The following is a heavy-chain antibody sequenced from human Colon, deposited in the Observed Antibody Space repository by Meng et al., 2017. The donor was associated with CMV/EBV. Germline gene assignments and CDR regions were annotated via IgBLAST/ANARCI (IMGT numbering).Heavy chain of an antibody. CDR3: AREGGGTIAPRDLDY. Sequence: GESLKISCAASGFTFSGYWMHWVRQAPGKGLVWVSRINSDGSSTSYADSVKGRFTISRDNAKNTLYLQMNSLRAEDTAVYYCAREGGGTIAPRDLDYWGQGTLVTVSS. CDR1: GFTFSGYW. V-gene: IGHV3-74*01. J-gene: IGHJ4*02. D-gene: IGHD6-6*01. CDR2: INSDGSST.